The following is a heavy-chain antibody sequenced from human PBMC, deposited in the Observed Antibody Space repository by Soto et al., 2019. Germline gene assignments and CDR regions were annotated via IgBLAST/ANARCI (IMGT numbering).Heavy chain of an antibody. Sequence: VGSLRLSCAASGFTFRYAWMSWVRQAPGKGLEWVARIRSKSDGGTADYPAPVKGRFTISRDDSKNTLYLQMNSLKTEDTAVYYCSTETADYVSMEPYWGQGTLVTVSS. V-gene: IGHV3-15*01. CDR2: IRSKSDGGTA. CDR3: STETADYVSMEPY. CDR1: GFTFRYAW. D-gene: IGHD3-16*01. J-gene: IGHJ4*01.